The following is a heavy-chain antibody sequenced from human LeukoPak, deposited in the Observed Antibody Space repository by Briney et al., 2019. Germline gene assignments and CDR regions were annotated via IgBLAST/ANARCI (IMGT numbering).Heavy chain of an antibody. D-gene: IGHD3-22*01. CDR2: IRYDGSNK. J-gene: IGHJ4*02. CDR1: GFTFSSYG. V-gene: IGHV3-30*02. Sequence: PGGSLRLSCAASGFTFSSYGMHWVRQAPGKGLEWVAFIRYDGSNKYYVDSVKGRFTISRDNSKNTLYLQMNSPRAEDTAVYYCAKDLWSHSSGYFDYWGQGTLVTVSS. CDR3: AKDLWSHSSGYFDY.